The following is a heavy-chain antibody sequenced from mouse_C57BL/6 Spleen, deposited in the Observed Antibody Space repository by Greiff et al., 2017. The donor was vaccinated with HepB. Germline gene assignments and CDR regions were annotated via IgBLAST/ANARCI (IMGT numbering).Heavy chain of an antibody. CDR2: IYPGDGDT. D-gene: IGHD1-1*01. V-gene: IGHV1-82*01. Sequence: VKLQESGPELVKPGASVKISCKASGYAFSSSWMNWVKQRPGKGLEWIGRIYPGDGDTNYNGKFKGKATLTADKSSSTAYMQLSSLTSDDSAVYFCGDYYYRSFDFWRQDPTLTVPS. CDR1: GYAFSSSW. J-gene: IGHJ2*01. CDR3: GDYYYRSFDF.